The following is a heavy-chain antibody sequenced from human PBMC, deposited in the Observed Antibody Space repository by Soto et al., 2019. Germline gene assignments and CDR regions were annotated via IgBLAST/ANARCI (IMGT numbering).Heavy chain of an antibody. V-gene: IGHV1-69*12. CDR3: ARDAIDCTNGVCYRRDFDY. D-gene: IGHD2-8*01. Sequence: QVQLVQSGAEVKKPGSSVKVSSKASGGTFSSYAISWVRQAPGQGLEWMGGIIPIFGTANYAQKFQGRVTITADESTSTAYMELSSLRSEDTAVYYCARDAIDCTNGVCYRRDFDYWGQGTLVTVSS. J-gene: IGHJ4*02. CDR1: GGTFSSYA. CDR2: IIPIFGTA.